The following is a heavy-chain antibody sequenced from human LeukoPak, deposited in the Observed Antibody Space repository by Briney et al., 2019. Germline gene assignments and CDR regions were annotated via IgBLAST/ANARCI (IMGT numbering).Heavy chain of an antibody. V-gene: IGHV4-59*01. CDR1: GGSISSYY. J-gene: IGHJ4*02. D-gene: IGHD4-17*01. CDR2: IYYSGST. Sequence: PSETLSLTCTVSGGSISSYYWSWIRQPPGKGLEWIGYIYYSGSTNYNPSLKSRVTISVDTSKNQFSLKLSSVTAADTAVYYCASXPTVKSAYYFDYWGQGTLVTVSS. CDR3: ASXPTVKSAYYFDY.